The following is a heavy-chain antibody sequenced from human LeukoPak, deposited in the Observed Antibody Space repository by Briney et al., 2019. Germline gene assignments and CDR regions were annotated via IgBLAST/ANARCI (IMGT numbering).Heavy chain of an antibody. Sequence: ETLSLTCTVSGGSISSSSYYWGWIRQAPGKGLEWVSAISGSGGNTYYADSVKGRFTISRDNAKNSLYLQMNSLRAEDTAVYYCAELGITMIGGVWGKGTTVTISS. V-gene: IGHV3-23*01. CDR2: ISGSGGNT. CDR3: AELGITMIGGV. CDR1: GGSISSSSYY. J-gene: IGHJ6*04. D-gene: IGHD3-10*02.